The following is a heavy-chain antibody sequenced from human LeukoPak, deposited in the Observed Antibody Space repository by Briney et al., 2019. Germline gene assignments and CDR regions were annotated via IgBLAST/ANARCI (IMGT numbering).Heavy chain of an antibody. V-gene: IGHV3-48*03. CDR1: GFTFSSYE. J-gene: IGHJ6*04. D-gene: IGHD3-10*02. CDR2: ISSSGSTI. CDR3: AEHGITMIGGV. Sequence: VGPLRLSSAASGFTFSSYETNWVPQAPGKGLEWVSYISSSGSTIYYADSVKGRFTISRENAKTSPYLQMNNMRSEAPAVYYCAEHGITMIGGVWGRGTRVTLSS.